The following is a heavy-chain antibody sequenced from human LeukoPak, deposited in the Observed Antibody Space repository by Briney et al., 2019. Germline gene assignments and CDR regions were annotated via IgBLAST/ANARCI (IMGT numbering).Heavy chain of an antibody. CDR2: IIPILGIA. Sequence: SVKVSCKASGGTFSSYAISWVRQAPGQGLEWMGRIIPILGIANYAQKFQGRVTITADKSTSTACMELSSLRSEDTAVYYCARDDPPSDYWGQGTLVTVSS. V-gene: IGHV1-69*04. CDR3: ARDDPPSDY. J-gene: IGHJ4*02. CDR1: GGTFSSYA.